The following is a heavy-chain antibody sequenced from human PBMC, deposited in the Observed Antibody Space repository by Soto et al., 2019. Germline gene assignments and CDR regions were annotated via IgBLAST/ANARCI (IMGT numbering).Heavy chain of an antibody. CDR3: ARHRGFGSRSYIDH. V-gene: IGHV5-10-1*01. J-gene: IGHJ5*02. Sequence: GESLKISCKVSGYTFTNNWISWVRQVPGKGLEWMGRIDPSDSYLNYSPSFQGHVTISAGKSTNTAYLHFSSLKASDTAVYYCARHRGFGSRSYIDHWGQGTLVTVPQ. CDR1: GYTFTNNW. D-gene: IGHD3-10*01. CDR2: IDPSDSYL.